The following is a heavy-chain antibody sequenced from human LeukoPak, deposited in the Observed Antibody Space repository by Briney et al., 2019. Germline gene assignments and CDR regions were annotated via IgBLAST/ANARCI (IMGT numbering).Heavy chain of an antibody. CDR2: VFYTGST. Sequence: PSETLSLTCTVSGGSFSTYYWSWVRQPPGKGLEWIGYVFYTGSTNYNPSLRSRVTISIDTSKNQFSLKLNSVTAADTAVYFCTREGGGSDYWGQGTLVTVSS. D-gene: IGHD1-26*01. CDR1: GGSFSTYY. CDR3: TREGGGSDY. J-gene: IGHJ4*02. V-gene: IGHV4-59*01.